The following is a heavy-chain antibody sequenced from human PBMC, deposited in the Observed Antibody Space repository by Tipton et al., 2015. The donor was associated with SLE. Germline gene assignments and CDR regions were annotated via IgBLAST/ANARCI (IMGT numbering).Heavy chain of an antibody. CDR1: GYSISSGYY. V-gene: IGHV4-38-2*01. CDR3: GKKQLPFDAFDI. J-gene: IGHJ3*02. Sequence: TLSLTCAVSGYSISSGYYVGWIRQPPGKGLEWIGSIHHSGSTYYNPSLKSRVTISKDTSNNQFSLKLSSVTAADTAVYYCGKKQLPFDAFDILGQGTIVIVSS. D-gene: IGHD6-13*01. CDR2: IHHSGST.